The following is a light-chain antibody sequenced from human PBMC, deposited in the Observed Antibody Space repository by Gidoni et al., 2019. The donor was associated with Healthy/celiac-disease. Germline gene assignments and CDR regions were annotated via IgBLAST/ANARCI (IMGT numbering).Light chain of an antibody. V-gene: IGKV4-1*01. CDR3: QQYYSTPYT. CDR1: QSVLYSSNNKNY. J-gene: IGKJ2*01. Sequence: DIVMTQSPDSLAVSLGERATINCQSSQSVLYSSNNKNYLAWYQQKPGQPPKLLIYWAYTRESGVPDRFSGSGSGTDFTLTIRSLQAEDVAVYYCQQYYSTPYTFXQXTKLXIK. CDR2: WAY.